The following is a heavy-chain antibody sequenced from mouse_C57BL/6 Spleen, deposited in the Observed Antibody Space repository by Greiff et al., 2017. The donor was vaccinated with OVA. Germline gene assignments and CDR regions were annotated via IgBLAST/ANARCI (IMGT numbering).Heavy chain of an antibody. Sequence: QVQLQQPGTELVKTGDSVKLTCKASGYTFPSYRMPWVKQRPGRGLEWMGNINTSNGGTNYKDKFKSKATLSVDKSSSTAYRQLSSLTSEDSAVYYCVRSWRGTVAWLGYWGQGTRVTGSA. CDR3: VRSWRGTVAWLGY. CDR1: GYTFPSYR. D-gene: IGHD1-1*01. V-gene: IGHV1-53*01. J-gene: IGHJ3*01. CDR2: INTSNGGT.